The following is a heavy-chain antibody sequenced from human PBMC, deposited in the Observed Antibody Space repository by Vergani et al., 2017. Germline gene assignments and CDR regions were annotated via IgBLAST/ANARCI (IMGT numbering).Heavy chain of an antibody. V-gene: IGHV3-23*01. J-gene: IGHJ6*02. CDR2: ISGSGGST. Sequence: EVQLLESGGDLVQPGGSLRLSCAASGFTFNNYAMNWVRQAPGKGLEWVSGISGSGGSTYYAGSVKGRFTISRDSSKNTLYLQMNSLSAGDTAVYYCAKANPRNSGDDYRYIYNAMDVWGQGTTVTVSS. CDR3: AKANPRNSGDDYRYIYNAMDV. D-gene: IGHD5-12*01. CDR1: GFTFNNYA.